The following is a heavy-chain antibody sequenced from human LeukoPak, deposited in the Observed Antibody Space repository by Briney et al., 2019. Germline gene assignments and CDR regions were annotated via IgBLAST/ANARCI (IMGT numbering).Heavy chain of an antibody. V-gene: IGHV2-5*01. J-gene: IGHJ4*02. D-gene: IGHD2-15*01. CDR3: AHRYCSGGSCYDFFDS. CDR2: IYWNDDK. Sequence: SGPTLVKPTQTLTLTCTFSGFSLSTSGVGVGWIRQPPGKALEWLALIYWNDDKRFSPSLKSRLTITKDTSKNQVVLTMTNMDPVDTATYYCAHRYCSGGSCYDFFDSWGQGTLVTVSS. CDR1: GFSLSTSGVG.